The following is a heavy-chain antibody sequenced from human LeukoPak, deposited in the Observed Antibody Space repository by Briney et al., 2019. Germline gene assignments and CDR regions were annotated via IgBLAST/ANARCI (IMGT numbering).Heavy chain of an antibody. CDR1: GYSISSGYY. CDR3: ARAYYYGSGSLDY. Sequence: SETLSLTCTVSGYSISSGYYWGWIRQPPGKGLEWIGSIYHSGSTYYNPSLKSRVTISVDTSKNQFSLKLSSVTAADTAVYYCARAYYYGSGSLDYWGQGTLVTVSS. J-gene: IGHJ4*02. D-gene: IGHD3-10*01. CDR2: IYHSGST. V-gene: IGHV4-38-2*02.